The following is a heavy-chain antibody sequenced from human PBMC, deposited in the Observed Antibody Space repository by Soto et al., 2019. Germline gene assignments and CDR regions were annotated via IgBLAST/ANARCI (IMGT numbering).Heavy chain of an antibody. V-gene: IGHV1-18*01. CDR1: GYTFTNYG. D-gene: IGHD6-19*01. Sequence: GASVKVSCKASGYTFTNYGINWVRQAPGQGLEWMGWISAYNGNTNYAQKLQGRVTMTTDTSTSTAYMELRSLRSDDTAVYYCARLTSRIAVAGSFDYWGQGTLVTVSS. CDR2: ISAYNGNT. J-gene: IGHJ4*02. CDR3: ARLTSRIAVAGSFDY.